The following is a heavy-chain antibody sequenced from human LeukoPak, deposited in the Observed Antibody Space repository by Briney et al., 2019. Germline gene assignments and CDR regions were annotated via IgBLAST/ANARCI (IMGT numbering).Heavy chain of an antibody. V-gene: IGHV4-4*02. D-gene: IGHD6-13*01. J-gene: IGHJ5*02. CDR2: NYHSGST. Sequence: PSGTLSLTCAASGGSISSRNWWSWGRQPPEKGLEWIGENYHSGSTNYNPSLKTRVTISVDKYKNQFSLKLSSVTAADTAVYYCARHSRWLKVGYSSSWYRSFTRGDWFDPWGQGTLVTVSS. CDR3: ARHSRWLKVGYSSSWYRSFTRGDWFDP. CDR1: GGSISSRNW.